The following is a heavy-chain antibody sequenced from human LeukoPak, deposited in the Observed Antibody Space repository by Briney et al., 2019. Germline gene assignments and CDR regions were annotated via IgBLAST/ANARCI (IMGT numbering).Heavy chain of an antibody. CDR3: ARDKTRWYFDL. Sequence: SETLSLTCTVSGGSISSGSCCWSWIRQAAGKGLEWIGRIDTSGGTNYNPSLESRVTISIDTSKNQVSLKVSSVTAADTAVYYCARDKTRWYFDLWGRGTLVTVSS. V-gene: IGHV4-61*02. CDR2: IDTSGGT. CDR1: GGSISSGSCC. J-gene: IGHJ2*01.